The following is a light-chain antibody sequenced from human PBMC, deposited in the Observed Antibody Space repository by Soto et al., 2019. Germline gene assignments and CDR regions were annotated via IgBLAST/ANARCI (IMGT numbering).Light chain of an antibody. J-gene: IGKJ4*02. Sequence: EIVLTQSPGTLSLSPGERATLSCRASQSVSSSFLAWYQQKPGQAPRLLIYGASSRATGIPDRFSGSGSGKDLTLTISRLEPEDVAVYYCQQYGNSPLTFGGGTKVEIK. CDR1: QSVSSSF. CDR2: GAS. V-gene: IGKV3-20*01. CDR3: QQYGNSPLT.